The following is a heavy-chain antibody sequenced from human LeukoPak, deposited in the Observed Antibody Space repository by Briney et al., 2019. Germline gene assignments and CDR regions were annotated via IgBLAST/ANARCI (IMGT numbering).Heavy chain of an antibody. Sequence: SGGSLRLSCATSGFTFSDYAMSWVRQTPGKGLEWVSSMSGGGNTYYADSVKGRFTITRDNSKSTLYLQMNSLRAEDTAVYYCAKGTYYDSSGYRYYFYYMDVWGKGTTVTVSS. CDR1: GFTFSDYA. V-gene: IGHV3-23*01. D-gene: IGHD3-22*01. J-gene: IGHJ6*03. CDR3: AKGTYYDSSGYRYYFYYMDV. CDR2: MSGGGNT.